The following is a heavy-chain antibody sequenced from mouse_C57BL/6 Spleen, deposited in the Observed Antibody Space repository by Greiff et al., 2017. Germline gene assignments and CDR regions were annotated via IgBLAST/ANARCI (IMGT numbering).Heavy chain of an antibody. Sequence: EVHLVESGGDLVKPGGSLKLSCAASGFTFSSYGMSWVRQTPDKRLEWVATISSGGSYTYYPDSVKGRFTISRDNAKNTLYLQMSSLKSEDTAMYYCARHLTGKGDFDYWGQGTTLTVSS. J-gene: IGHJ2*01. CDR2: ISSGGSYT. D-gene: IGHD4-1*01. V-gene: IGHV5-6*01. CDR1: GFTFSSYG. CDR3: ARHLTGKGDFDY.